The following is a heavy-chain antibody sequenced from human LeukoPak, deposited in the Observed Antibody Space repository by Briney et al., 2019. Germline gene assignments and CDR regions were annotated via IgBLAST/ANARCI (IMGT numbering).Heavy chain of an antibody. CDR1: GYTFTCYY. CDR2: INPNSGGT. Sequence: ASVKVSCKASGYTFTCYYMHWVRQAPGQGLEWMGRINPNSGGTNYAQKFQGRVTMTRDTSISTAYMELSRLRSDDTAVYYCARGKGYYGDYYYYGMDVWGQGTTVTVSS. J-gene: IGHJ6*02. CDR3: ARGKGYYGDYYYYGMDV. D-gene: IGHD4-17*01. V-gene: IGHV1-2*06.